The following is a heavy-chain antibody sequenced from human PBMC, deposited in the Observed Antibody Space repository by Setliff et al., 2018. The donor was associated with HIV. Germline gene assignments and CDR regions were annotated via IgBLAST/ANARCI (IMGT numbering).Heavy chain of an antibody. D-gene: IGHD2-15*01. J-gene: IGHJ3*02. Sequence: PSETLSLTCTVSGGSISTSYWNWIRQPPGKGLEWIAYIYISGTTNYNPSLKSRVTISLDTSRNQFSLKLGSVTAADTAMYYCAREYCSGGSCNGFDIWGQGTMVTVSS. CDR1: GGSISTSY. CDR2: IYISGTT. CDR3: AREYCSGGSCNGFDI. V-gene: IGHV4-4*09.